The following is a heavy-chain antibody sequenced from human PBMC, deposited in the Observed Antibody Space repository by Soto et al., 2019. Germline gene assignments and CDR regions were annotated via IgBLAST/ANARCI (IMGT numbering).Heavy chain of an antibody. Sequence: ASVKVSCKASGDTFTDYYIHWVRQAPGQGLEWMGTVNPSGGHTTYAQHFLGRMTMTRDTSTSTLYMELTSLTSDDTGVYYCARDAQPKGVAADGASDYWGQGTLVTVSS. D-gene: IGHD6-19*01. CDR3: ARDAQPKGVAADGASDY. CDR2: VNPSGGHT. J-gene: IGHJ4*02. V-gene: IGHV1-46*01. CDR1: GDTFTDYY.